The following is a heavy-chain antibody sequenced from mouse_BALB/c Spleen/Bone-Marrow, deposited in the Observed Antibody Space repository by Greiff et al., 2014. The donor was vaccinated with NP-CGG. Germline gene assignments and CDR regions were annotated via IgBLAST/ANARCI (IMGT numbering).Heavy chain of an antibody. J-gene: IGHJ2*01. V-gene: IGHV1-80*01. CDR1: GYAFSSYW. D-gene: IGHD2-1*01. CDR3: AFGNYDFDY. Sequence: VKLMESGAELVRPGSSVKISCKASGYAFSSYWMNRVKQRPGQGLEWIGQIYPGDGDTNYSGKFKGKATLTADESSSTAYMQLSSLTSEDSAVYFCAFGNYDFDYWGQGTTLTVSS. CDR2: IYPGDGDT.